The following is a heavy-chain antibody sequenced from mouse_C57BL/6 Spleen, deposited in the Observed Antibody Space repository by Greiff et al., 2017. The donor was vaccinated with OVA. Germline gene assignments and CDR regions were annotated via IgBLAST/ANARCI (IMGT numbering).Heavy chain of an antibody. J-gene: IGHJ3*01. D-gene: IGHD1-1*01. CDR3: ARPPDYYYGSSPAWFAY. V-gene: IGHV2-9-1*01. CDR2: IWTGGGT. CDR1: GFSLTSYA. Sequence: QVQLQQSGPGLVAPSQSLSITCTVSGFSLTSYAISWVRQPPGKGLEWLGVIWTGGGTNYNSALKSRLSISKDNSKRQVFLKMNSLQTDDTARYYCARPPDYYYGSSPAWFAYWGQGTLVTVSA.